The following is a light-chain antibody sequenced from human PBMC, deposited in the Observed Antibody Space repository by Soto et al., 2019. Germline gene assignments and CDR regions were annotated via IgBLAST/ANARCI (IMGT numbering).Light chain of an antibody. CDR3: SSYTHTSTPSCV. Sequence: QSALTQPASVSGSPGQSITISCTGTSNDVGGYNYVSWYQQHPGKAPKLMIYEVTDRPWGVSNRFSGSKSGNTASLTLSGLQAEDEADYYCSSYTHTSTPSCVFGTGTKLTVL. CDR1: SNDVGGYNY. CDR2: EVT. V-gene: IGLV2-14*01. J-gene: IGLJ1*01.